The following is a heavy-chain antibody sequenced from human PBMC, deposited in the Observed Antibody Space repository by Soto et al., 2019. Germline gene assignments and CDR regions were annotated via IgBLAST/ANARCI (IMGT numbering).Heavy chain of an antibody. CDR1: GFTFSSYS. CDR2: ISSSSSTI. D-gene: IGHD1-7*01. Sequence: PGGSLRLSCAASGFTFSSYSTNWVRQAPGKGLEWVSYISSSSSTIYYADSVKGRFTISRDNAKNSLYLQMNSLRDEDTAVYYCAGTTSLQWYYMDVWGKGTTVTVSS. CDR3: AGTTSLQWYYMDV. V-gene: IGHV3-48*02. J-gene: IGHJ6*03.